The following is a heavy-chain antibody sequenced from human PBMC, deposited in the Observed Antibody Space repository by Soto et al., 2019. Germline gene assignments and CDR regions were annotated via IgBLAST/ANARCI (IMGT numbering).Heavy chain of an antibody. V-gene: IGHV3-11*01. CDR3: AREAYYYDSSGYYYPTFDE. CDR2: ISGSGSTI. Sequence: GGSLRLSCAASGFTFSDYYMSWIRQAPGKGLEWVSYISGSGSTIYYADSVKGRFTISRDNAKNSLYLQMNSLRAEDTAVYYCAREAYYYDSSGYYYPTFDEWGQGTLVTVSS. J-gene: IGHJ4*02. CDR1: GFTFSDYY. D-gene: IGHD3-22*01.